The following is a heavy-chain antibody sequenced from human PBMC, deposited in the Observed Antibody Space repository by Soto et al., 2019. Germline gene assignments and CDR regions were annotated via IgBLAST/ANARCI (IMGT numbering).Heavy chain of an antibody. J-gene: IGHJ5*02. CDR3: ARHPIRYYDVLTGQIVYPEFNWVDP. Sequence: PSETLSLTCAVSGGFITNDYWSWIRQPPGKGLEWIGYVYHTGSTNYKPSLKSRVTISVDKSKNQFSLKLTSVTAADTAVYYCARHPIRYYDVLTGQIVYPEFNWVDPWGHGILVTV. CDR2: VYHTGST. D-gene: IGHD3-9*01. CDR1: GGFITNDY. V-gene: IGHV4-59*08.